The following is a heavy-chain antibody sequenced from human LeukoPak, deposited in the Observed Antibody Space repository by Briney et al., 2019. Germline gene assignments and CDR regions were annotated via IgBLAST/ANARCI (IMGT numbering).Heavy chain of an antibody. CDR1: GGSISSSNW. J-gene: IGHJ3*02. Sequence: SETLSLTCAVSGGSISSSNWWSWVRQPPGKGLEWIGEIYHSGSTNYNPSLKSRVTISVDKSKNQFSLKLSSVTAADTAVYYCARGGYYDSSGYLRAFDIWGQGTMVTVSS. V-gene: IGHV4-4*02. CDR3: ARGGYYDSSGYLRAFDI. D-gene: IGHD3-22*01. CDR2: IYHSGST.